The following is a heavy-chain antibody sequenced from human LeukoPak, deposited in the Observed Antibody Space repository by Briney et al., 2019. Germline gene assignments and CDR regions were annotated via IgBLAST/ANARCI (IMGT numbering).Heavy chain of an antibody. Sequence: GGSLRLSCAASGFTFSSYSMNWVRQAPGKGLEWVSSISSSSSHIYYADSVKGRFTISRDNAKNSLYLQMNSLRAEDTAVYYCARDGYSLYDYWGQGTLVTVSS. V-gene: IGHV3-21*01. CDR2: ISSSSSHI. CDR3: ARDGYSLYDY. CDR1: GFTFSSYS. D-gene: IGHD5-18*01. J-gene: IGHJ4*02.